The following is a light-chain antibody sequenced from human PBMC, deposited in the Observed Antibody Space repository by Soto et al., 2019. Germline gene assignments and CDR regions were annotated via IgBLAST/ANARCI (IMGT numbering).Light chain of an antibody. CDR3: QVWDSSTARV. CDR2: RDS. J-gene: IGLJ3*02. Sequence: SYELTQPLSVSVALGQTARITCGGNNIGRKNVHGYQQKPGQAPVLVIYRDSNRPSGIPERFSGSNSGNTATLTISRAQAGDEADYYCQVWDSSTARVFGGGTKVTVL. V-gene: IGLV3-9*01. CDR1: NIGRKN.